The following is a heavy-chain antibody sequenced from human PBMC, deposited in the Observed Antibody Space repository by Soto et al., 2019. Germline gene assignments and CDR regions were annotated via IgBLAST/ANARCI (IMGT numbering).Heavy chain of an antibody. CDR3: ARGGDYLYYYYGMDV. CDR2: IYYSGST. CDR1: GGSVSSGSYY. J-gene: IGHJ6*02. V-gene: IGHV4-61*01. Sequence: QVQLQESGPGLVKPSETLSLTCTVSGGSVSSGSYYWSWIRQPPGKGLEWIGYIYYSGSTNYNPPHKTRVTISVDTSKYQFSLKLSSVTAADTAVYYCARGGDYLYYYYGMDVWGQGTTVTVSS. D-gene: IGHD4-17*01.